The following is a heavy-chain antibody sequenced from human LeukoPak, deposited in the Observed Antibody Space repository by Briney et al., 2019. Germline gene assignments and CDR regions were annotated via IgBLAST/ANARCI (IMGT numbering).Heavy chain of an antibody. Sequence: PGGSLRLSCATSGFSFNTHAKTWVRQAPGQGPEWVSSISGSDDATYYADSMKGRFTISRDNSKTTLYLRMNSLRAEDSAIYYCAKGGDFDSSTYYSHWGQGILVVVSS. V-gene: IGHV3-23*01. CDR1: GFSFNTHA. D-gene: IGHD3-22*01. CDR2: ISGSDDAT. CDR3: AKGGDFDSSTYYSH. J-gene: IGHJ4*02.